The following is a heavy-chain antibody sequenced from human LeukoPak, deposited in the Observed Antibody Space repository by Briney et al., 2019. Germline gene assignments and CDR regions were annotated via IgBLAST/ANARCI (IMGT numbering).Heavy chain of an antibody. V-gene: IGHV3-23*01. D-gene: IGHD3-10*01. CDR3: VKGTFYYGSGSYCMDV. CDR1: GFTFSSYP. Sequence: AGGSLLLPCAASGFTFSSYPMTWVRQAPGMGLEWVSAFTGNDGRAYYADSVKGHFTISRDNSKNTLYLQMNSLRVEDTAVYYCVKGTFYYGSGSYCMDVWGKGTTVTVSS. J-gene: IGHJ6*04. CDR2: FTGNDGRA.